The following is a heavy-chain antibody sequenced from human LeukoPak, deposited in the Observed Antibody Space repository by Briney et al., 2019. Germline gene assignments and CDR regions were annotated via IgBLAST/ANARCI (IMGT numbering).Heavy chain of an antibody. V-gene: IGHV3-7*01. CDR2: INLHGNEK. CDR3: ARIFCNSATCPPGY. CDR1: GFTFSSYW. D-gene: IGHD2-2*01. Sequence: GGSLRLSCAASGFTFSSYWLSWVRQAPGKGLEWVANINLHGNEKYYVDSVRGRFTISRDTAKNSLYLQMNSLRAEDTAVYYCARIFCNSATCPPGYWGQGTLVTVSS. J-gene: IGHJ4*02.